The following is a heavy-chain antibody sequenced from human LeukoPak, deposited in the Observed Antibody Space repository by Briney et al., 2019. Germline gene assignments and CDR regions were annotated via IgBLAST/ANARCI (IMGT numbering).Heavy chain of an antibody. CDR1: GYSITSGDY. V-gene: IGHV4-38-2*02. CDR2: FYHSGST. Sequence: PSETLSLTCTVSGYSITSGDYWGWIRPPPGKGLEWIGTFYHSGSTYYNPSPKSRVTISTDTSKNQFSLKLSSVTAADTAVYYCARNKVIALAHYFDYWGQGTLVTVSS. J-gene: IGHJ4*02. D-gene: IGHD2-21*01. CDR3: ARNKVIALAHYFDY.